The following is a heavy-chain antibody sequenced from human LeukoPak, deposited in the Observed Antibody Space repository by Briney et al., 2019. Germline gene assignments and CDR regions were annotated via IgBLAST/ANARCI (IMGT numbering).Heavy chain of an antibody. Sequence: GGSLRLSCAASGFTFDDYAMHWVRQAPGKGLEWVSRILGNGGTTYYGDSVEGRFTISRDNSKNSLFLQMFSLRTEDTALYYCAKGTRDYGGLPRWYFDLWGRGTLVTVSS. CDR2: ILGNGGTT. CDR1: GFTFDDYA. CDR3: AKGTRDYGGLPRWYFDL. V-gene: IGHV3-43*02. J-gene: IGHJ2*01. D-gene: IGHD4-23*01.